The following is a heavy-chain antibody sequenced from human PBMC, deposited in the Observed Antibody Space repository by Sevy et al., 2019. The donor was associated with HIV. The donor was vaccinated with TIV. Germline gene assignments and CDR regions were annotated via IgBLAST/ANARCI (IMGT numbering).Heavy chain of an antibody. V-gene: IGHV1-24*01. J-gene: IGHJ3*02. CDR3: ARWGYSSGWYRPPGDAFDI. Sequence: ASVKVSCKVSGYTLTKLSMHWVRQAPGKGLEWMGGFDPEDGETIYAQKLQGRVTMTTDTSTSTAYMELRSLRSDDTAVYYWARWGYSSGWYRPPGDAFDIWGQGTMVTVSS. CDR2: FDPEDGET. D-gene: IGHD6-19*01. CDR1: GYTLTKLS.